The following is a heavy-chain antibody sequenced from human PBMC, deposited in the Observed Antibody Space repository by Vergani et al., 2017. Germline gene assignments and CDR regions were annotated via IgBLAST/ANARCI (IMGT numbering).Heavy chain of an antibody. D-gene: IGHD3-10*01. CDR3: VRDQVTMLRGSDALDI. J-gene: IGHJ3*02. CDR1: GFTFGYYA. V-gene: IGHV3-49*03. CDR2: IRRKAYGQAT. Sequence: EVQLVESGGNLVQPGRSLRLSCTASGFTFGYYAMDWFRQAPGRGLEWVGGIRRKAYGQATIYAASVKGRFTISREDSKSIAYLQMNNLQTEDTAMYYCVRDQVTMLRGSDALDIWGQGTMVTVSS.